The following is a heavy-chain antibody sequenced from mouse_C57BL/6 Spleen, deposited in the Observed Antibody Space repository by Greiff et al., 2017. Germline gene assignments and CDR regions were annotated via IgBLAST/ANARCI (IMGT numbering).Heavy chain of an antibody. Sequence: QVQLQQPGAELVRPGTSVKLSCKASGYTFTSYWMHWVKQRPGQGLEWIGVIDPSDSYTNYNQKFKGKATLTVDTSSSTAYMQLSSLTSEDSAVYSYERRGDYAMDYWGQGTSVTVAS. V-gene: IGHV1-59*01. J-gene: IGHJ4*01. CDR2: IDPSDSYT. CDR1: GYTFTSYW. CDR3: ERRGDYAMDY.